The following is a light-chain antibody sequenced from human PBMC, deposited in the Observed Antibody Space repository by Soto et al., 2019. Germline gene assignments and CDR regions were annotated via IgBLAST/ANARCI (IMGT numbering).Light chain of an antibody. CDR3: QQYDKWPPWT. V-gene: IGKV3-15*01. CDR1: QSVSGN. Sequence: EIVMTQSPATLSVSPGDRATLSCRASQSVSGNLAWYQQKPGQPPRLLMYGTSTRATGIPARFSGSGSGTEFPLTISRLQSEDFAVYYCQQYDKWPPWTFGQGTKVEIK. J-gene: IGKJ1*01. CDR2: GTS.